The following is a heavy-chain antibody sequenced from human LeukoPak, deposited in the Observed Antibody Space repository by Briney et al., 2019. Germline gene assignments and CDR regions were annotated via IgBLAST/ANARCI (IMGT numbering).Heavy chain of an antibody. Sequence: GGSLRLSCAASGFTFSDYYMSWIRQAPGKGLEWVAFIRYDGSNKYYADSVKGRFTISRDNSKNTLYLQMNSLRAEDTAVYYCAKDSRRNWYFDLWGRGTLVTVSS. CDR1: GFTFSDYY. V-gene: IGHV3-30*02. D-gene: IGHD2-2*01. CDR3: AKDSRRNWYFDL. CDR2: IRYDGSNK. J-gene: IGHJ2*01.